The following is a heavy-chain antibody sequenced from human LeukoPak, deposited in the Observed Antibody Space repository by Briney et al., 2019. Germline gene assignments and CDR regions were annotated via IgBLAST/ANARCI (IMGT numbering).Heavy chain of an antibody. V-gene: IGHV1-8*01. CDR1: GYTFTSYD. CDR2: MNPNSGNT. D-gene: IGHD2-2*01. Sequence: ASVKVSCKASGYTFTSYDINWVRQATGQGLEWMGWMNPNSGNTRYAQKFQGRVTTTRNTSISTAYMELSSLRSEDTAVYYCARAGGYCSSTSCSLRYYYYGMDVWGQGTTVTVSS. CDR3: ARAGGYCSSTSCSLRYYYYGMDV. J-gene: IGHJ6*02.